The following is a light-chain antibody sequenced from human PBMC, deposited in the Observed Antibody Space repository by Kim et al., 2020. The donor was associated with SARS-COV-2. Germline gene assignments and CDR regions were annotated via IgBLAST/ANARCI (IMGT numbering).Light chain of an antibody. CDR3: SAWDSSLTALV. CDR1: RNNVGNQG. J-gene: IGLJ3*02. CDR2: KNN. Sequence: RPTATPPCTGNRNNVGNQGAAWLQQHQGPPPKLLSYKNNNRPSGISERFSASRSGNTASLTITGLQPEDEADYYCSAWDSSLTALVFGGGTQLTVL. V-gene: IGLV10-54*04.